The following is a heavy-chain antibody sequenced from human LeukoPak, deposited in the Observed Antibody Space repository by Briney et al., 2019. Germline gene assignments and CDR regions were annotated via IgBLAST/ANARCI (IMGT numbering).Heavy chain of an antibody. Sequence: PGGSLRLSCAASGFTVSSNYMSWVRQAPGKGLEWVSVIYSGGSTYYADSVKGRFAISRDNAKNTVYLQMNSLRDEDTAVYYCVRDQTVFTILDYWGQGTLVTVSS. CDR3: VRDQTVFTILDY. CDR1: GFTVSSNY. J-gene: IGHJ4*02. V-gene: IGHV3-53*01. CDR2: IYSGGST. D-gene: IGHD4-17*01.